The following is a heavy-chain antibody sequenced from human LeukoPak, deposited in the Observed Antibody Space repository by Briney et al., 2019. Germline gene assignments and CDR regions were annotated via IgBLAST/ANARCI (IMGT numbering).Heavy chain of an antibody. D-gene: IGHD4-17*01. CDR1: GYTFTGYY. V-gene: IGHV1-2*02. Sequence: GASVKVSCKASGYTFTGYYMHWVRQAPGQGLEWMGWINPNSGGTNYAQKFQGRVTMTRDTSISTAYMELSRLRSDDTAVYYCARPLPTVTRGGYNWFDPWGQGTLVTVSS. CDR2: INPNSGGT. CDR3: ARPLPTVTRGGYNWFDP. J-gene: IGHJ5*02.